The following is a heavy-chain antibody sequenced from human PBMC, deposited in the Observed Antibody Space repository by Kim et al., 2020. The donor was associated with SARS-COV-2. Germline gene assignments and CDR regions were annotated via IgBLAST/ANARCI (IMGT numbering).Heavy chain of an antibody. J-gene: IGHJ4*02. CDR1: GFTFSSYS. V-gene: IGHV3-48*02. Sequence: GGSLRLSCAASGFTFSSYSMNWVRQAPGKGLEWVSYISSSSTIYYADSVKGRFTISRDNAKNSVYLQMNSLRDEDTAVYYCARSGNFRVDYWGQGTLVNV. CDR2: ISSSSTI. CDR3: ARSGNFRVDY.